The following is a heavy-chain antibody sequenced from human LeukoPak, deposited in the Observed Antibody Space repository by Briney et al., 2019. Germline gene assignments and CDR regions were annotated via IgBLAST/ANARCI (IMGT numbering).Heavy chain of an antibody. CDR1: GGPFSGYY. CDR3: ARVRRQLVLDY. J-gene: IGHJ4*02. CDR2: INHSGST. V-gene: IGHV4-34*01. Sequence: SETLSLTCAVYGGPFSGYYWSWIRQPPGKGLEWIGEINHSGSTNYNPSLKSRVTISVDTSKNQFSLQLSSVTAADTAVYYCARVRRQLVLDYWGQGTLVTVSS. D-gene: IGHD6-6*01.